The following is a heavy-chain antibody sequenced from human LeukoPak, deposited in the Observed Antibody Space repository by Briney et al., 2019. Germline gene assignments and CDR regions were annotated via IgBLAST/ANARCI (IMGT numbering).Heavy chain of an antibody. CDR2: TRFSDT. CDR1: GYRFSNYW. Sequence: GESLQISCQGSGYRFSNYWIGWVRQMPGKDLEWMGVTRFSDTRYNPSFRGQVTISADKSINTAYLQWSSLKASDTAIYYCARLLGTGTPFDYWGQGTLVTVSS. CDR3: ARLLGTGTPFDY. J-gene: IGHJ4*02. D-gene: IGHD3-16*01. V-gene: IGHV5-51*01.